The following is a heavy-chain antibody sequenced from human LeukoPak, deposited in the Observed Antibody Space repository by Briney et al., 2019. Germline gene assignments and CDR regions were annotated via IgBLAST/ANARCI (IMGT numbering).Heavy chain of an antibody. CDR3: ASGVVGSVGSFDI. CDR2: INHSGST. D-gene: IGHD1-1*01. J-gene: IGHJ3*02. CDR1: GGSFSGYY. V-gene: IGHV4-34*01. Sequence: SETLSLTCAVYGGSFSGYYWSWIRQPPGKGLEWIGEINHSGSTNYNPSLKSRVTISVDASKNQFSLKLSSVTAADTAVYYCASGVVGSVGSFDIWGQDTMVTVSS.